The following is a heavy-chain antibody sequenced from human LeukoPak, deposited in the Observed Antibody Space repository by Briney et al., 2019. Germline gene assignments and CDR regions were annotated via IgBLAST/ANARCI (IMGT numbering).Heavy chain of an antibody. Sequence: PSETLSLTCTVSAGSISSYYWSWIRQPPGKGLEWIGYIYSSGSTNYNPSLKSRVTISVDTSKNQFSLKLSSVTAAGTAVYYCARGWGNHTAMAYYFDYWGQGTLVTVSS. CDR1: AGSISSYY. CDR2: IYSSGST. CDR3: ARGWGNHTAMAYYFDY. V-gene: IGHV4-59*01. D-gene: IGHD5-18*01. J-gene: IGHJ4*02.